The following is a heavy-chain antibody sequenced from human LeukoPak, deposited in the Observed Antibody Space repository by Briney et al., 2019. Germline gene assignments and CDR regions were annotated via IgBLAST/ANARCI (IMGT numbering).Heavy chain of an antibody. CDR1: GYSFTINY. J-gene: IGHJ4*02. V-gene: IGHV1-46*01. CDR2: IYPRDGST. CDR3: ARDQEAFDY. Sequence: ASASVSFTASGYSFTINYIHWVRQAPGQGLEWMGMIYPRDGSTSYAQKFQGRVTVTRDTSTSTVHMELSGLRSEDTAVYYCARDQEAFDYWGQGTLVTVSS.